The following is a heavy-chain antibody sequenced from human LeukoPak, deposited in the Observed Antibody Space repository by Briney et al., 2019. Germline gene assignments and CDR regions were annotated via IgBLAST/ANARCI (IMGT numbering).Heavy chain of an antibody. CDR3: ARDISGDYAEYFQH. D-gene: IGHD1-20*01. CDR1: GGTFSSYA. Sequence: ASVEVSCKASGGTFSSYAISWVRQAPGQGLEWMGRIIPILGIANYAQKFQGRVTITADKSTSTAYMELSSLRSEDTAVYYCARDISGDYAEYFQHWGQGTLVTVSS. V-gene: IGHV1-69*04. CDR2: IIPILGIA. J-gene: IGHJ1*01.